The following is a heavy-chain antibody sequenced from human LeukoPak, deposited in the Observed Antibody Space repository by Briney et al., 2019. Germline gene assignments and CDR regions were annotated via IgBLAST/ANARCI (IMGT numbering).Heavy chain of an antibody. CDR1: GFTVSSNY. CDR3: AREYPTGDYGSIFDY. J-gene: IGHJ4*02. CDR2: IYSGGST. D-gene: IGHD4-17*01. V-gene: IGHV3-53*01. Sequence: TGGSLRLSCAASGFTVSSNYMSWVRQAPGKGLEWVSVIYSGGSTYYADSVKGRFTISRDNSKNTLYLQMNSLRAEDTAVYYRAREYPTGDYGSIFDYWGQGTLVTVSS.